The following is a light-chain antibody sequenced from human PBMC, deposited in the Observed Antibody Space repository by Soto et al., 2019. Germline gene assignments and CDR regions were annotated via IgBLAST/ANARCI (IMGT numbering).Light chain of an antibody. J-gene: IGKJ4*01. CDR1: HSVSSN. CDR2: GAS. V-gene: IGKV3-15*01. Sequence: EILMTQSPASLSVSPGEGGTLXCRASHSVSSNVAWYQQRPCKAPRLLIXGASTRATGITERFSGSGSGTDFTLTISSLEPEDFAVYYWQQRSNWPLLTFGGGTKV. CDR3: QQRSNWPLLT.